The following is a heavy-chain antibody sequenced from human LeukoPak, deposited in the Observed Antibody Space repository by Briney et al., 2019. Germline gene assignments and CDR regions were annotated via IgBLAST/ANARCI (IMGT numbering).Heavy chain of an antibody. V-gene: IGHV3-30*04. Sequence: GGSLRLSCAASGFTFSSYAMHWVRQAPGKGLEWVAVISYDGSNKYYADSVKGRFTISRDNSKNTLYLQMNRLRAEDTDVYYCARALVAADYWGQGTLVTVSS. D-gene: IGHD6-25*01. CDR2: ISYDGSNK. J-gene: IGHJ4*02. CDR3: ARALVAADY. CDR1: GFTFSSYA.